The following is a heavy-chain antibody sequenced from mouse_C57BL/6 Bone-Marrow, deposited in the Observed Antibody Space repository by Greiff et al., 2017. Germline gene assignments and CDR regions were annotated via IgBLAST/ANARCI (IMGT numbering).Heavy chain of an antibody. Sequence: EVQLQQSGPGMVKPSQSLSLTCTVTGYSITSGYDWHWIRHFPGNKLEWMGYISYSGSTNYNPSLKSRISITHDTSKNHFFLKLNSVTTEDTATYYCARRSGGYDRIYWYFDVWGTGTTVTVSS. CDR2: ISYSGST. V-gene: IGHV3-1*01. CDR1: GYSITSGYD. CDR3: ARRSGGYDRIYWYFDV. J-gene: IGHJ1*03. D-gene: IGHD2-2*01.